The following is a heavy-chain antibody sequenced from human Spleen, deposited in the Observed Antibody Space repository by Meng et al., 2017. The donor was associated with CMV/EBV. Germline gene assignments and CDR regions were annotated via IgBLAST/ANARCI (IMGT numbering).Heavy chain of an antibody. D-gene: IGHD2-2*01. CDR2: INHSGST. CDR1: GGSFSGYY. J-gene: IGHJ5*02. Sequence: YGGSFSGYYWSLIRQPPWKGLEWIGEINHSGSTNYNPSLKSRVTISVDTSKNQFSLKLSSVTAADTAVYYCARGGVVVVPAASWFDPWGQGTLVTVSS. V-gene: IGHV4-34*01. CDR3: ARGGVVVVPAASWFDP.